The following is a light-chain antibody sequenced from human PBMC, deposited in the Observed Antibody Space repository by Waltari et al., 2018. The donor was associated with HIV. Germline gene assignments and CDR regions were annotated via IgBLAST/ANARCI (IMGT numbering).Light chain of an antibody. Sequence: QSALTQPASVSGSPGQSITISCTGTISDVGYYNYVSWYQQYPGKAPKLMIYDVTKRPSGVSNRFSGSKSGNTASLTISGLQAEDEADYYCCSYAGSSIYYVFGTGTKVTVL. V-gene: IGLV2-23*02. CDR2: DVT. J-gene: IGLJ1*01. CDR1: ISDVGYYNY. CDR3: CSYAGSSIYYV.